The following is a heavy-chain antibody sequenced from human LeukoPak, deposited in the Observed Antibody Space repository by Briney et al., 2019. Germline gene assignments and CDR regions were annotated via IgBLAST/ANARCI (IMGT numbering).Heavy chain of an antibody. CDR1: GFTFSSYA. V-gene: IGHV3-23*01. Sequence: GGSLRLSCAASGFTFSSYAMSWVRQAPGKGLEWVSAISGSGGSTYYADSVKGRFTISRDNSKNTLYLQMNSLRADDTAVYYCARDGMVGATLIDYWGQGTLVTVSS. CDR3: ARDGMVGATLIDY. D-gene: IGHD1-26*01. J-gene: IGHJ4*02. CDR2: ISGSGGST.